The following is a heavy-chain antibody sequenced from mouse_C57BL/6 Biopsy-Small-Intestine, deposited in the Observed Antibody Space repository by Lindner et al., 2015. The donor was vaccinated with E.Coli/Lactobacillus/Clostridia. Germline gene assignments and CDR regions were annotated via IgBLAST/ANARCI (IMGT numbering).Heavy chain of an antibody. CDR3: ARRFGTTGYVDV. D-gene: IGHD4-1*01. V-gene: IGHV1-9*01. J-gene: IGHJ1*03. CDR2: ILPGSGNT. Sequence: VQLQESGAELMKPGASVKLSCKASGYTFNGYWIVWVKQRPGHGLEWIGEILPGSGNTNYNEKFKGKGTFTADSSSNTAYMQLSGLATEDSAIYYCARRFGTTGYVDVWGTGTTVTVSS. CDR1: GYTFNGYW.